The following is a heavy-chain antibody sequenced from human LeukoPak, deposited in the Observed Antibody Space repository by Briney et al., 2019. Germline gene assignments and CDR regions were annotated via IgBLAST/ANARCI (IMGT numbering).Heavy chain of an antibody. J-gene: IGHJ4*02. D-gene: IGHD2-8*01. CDR1: GGSISSSSYY. Sequence: SETLSLTCTVSGGSISSSSYYWGWIRQPPGKGLEWIGSIYYSGSTYYNPSLKSRVTISVDTSKNQFSLKLSSVTAADTALYYCARRSYAGSQYFFDYWGQGTLVTVSS. CDR2: IYYSGST. CDR3: ARRSYAGSQYFFDY. V-gene: IGHV4-39*01.